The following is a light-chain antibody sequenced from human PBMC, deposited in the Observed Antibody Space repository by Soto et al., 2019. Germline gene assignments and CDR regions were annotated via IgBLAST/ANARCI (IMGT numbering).Light chain of an antibody. CDR3: SSYTSSSTLYV. J-gene: IGLJ1*01. CDR1: SSDVGGYNY. V-gene: IGLV2-14*01. Sequence: QSALTQPASVSGSPGQSITISCTGTSSDVGGYNYVSWYQQHPGKAPKLLIYDVSNRPSVVSNRFSGSKSGNTASLTISGLQAEDEAYYYCSSYTSSSTLYVFGTGTKLTVL. CDR2: DVS.